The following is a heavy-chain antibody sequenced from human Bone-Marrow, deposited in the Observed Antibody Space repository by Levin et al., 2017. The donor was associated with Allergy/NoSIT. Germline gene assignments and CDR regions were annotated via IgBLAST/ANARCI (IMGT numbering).Heavy chain of an antibody. CDR1: GGSISSSNW. Sequence: SETLSLTCAVSGGSISSSNWWSLVRQPPGKGLEWICVIYHIGSTNYNPSLKSRVTISVDKSKNQFSLKLSSVTAADTARYYCAGVAGVDYYYYYYMDVWGKGTTVTVS. D-gene: IGHD3-3*01. CDR2: IYHIGST. V-gene: IGHV4-4*02. J-gene: IGHJ6*03. CDR3: AGVAGVDYYYYYYMDV.